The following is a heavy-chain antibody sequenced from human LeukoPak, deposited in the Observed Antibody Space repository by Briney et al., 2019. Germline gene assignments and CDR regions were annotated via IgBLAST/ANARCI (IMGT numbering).Heavy chain of an antibody. J-gene: IGHJ4*02. CDR1: GFMFSTYW. D-gene: IGHD5-18*01. Sequence: PGGSLRLSCAASGFMFSTYWMSWVRQAPGKGLEWVANIKQDGSEKYYVDSVKGRFTISRDNAKNSLYLQMNSLRAEDTAVYYCARNRIQPNYWGQGTLVTVSS. CDR2: IKQDGSEK. CDR3: ARNRIQPNY. V-gene: IGHV3-7*02.